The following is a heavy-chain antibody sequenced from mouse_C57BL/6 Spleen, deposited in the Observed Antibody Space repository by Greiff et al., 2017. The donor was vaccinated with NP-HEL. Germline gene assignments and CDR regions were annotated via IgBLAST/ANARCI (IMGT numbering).Heavy chain of an antibody. V-gene: IGHV5-16*01. J-gene: IGHJ2*01. D-gene: IGHD2-10*02. CDR2: INYDGSST. CDR1: GFTFSDYY. CDR3: AREGYGNYVFDY. Sequence: DVHLVESEGGLVQPGSSMKLSCTASGFTFSDYYMAWVRQVPEKGLEWVANINYDGSSTYYLDSLKSRFTISRDNAKNILYLQMSSLKSEDTATYYCAREGYGNYVFDYWGQGATLTVSS.